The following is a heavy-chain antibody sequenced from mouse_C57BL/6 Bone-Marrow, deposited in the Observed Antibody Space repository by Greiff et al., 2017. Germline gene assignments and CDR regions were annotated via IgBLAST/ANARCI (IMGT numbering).Heavy chain of an antibody. Sequence: VQLKQSGAELVRPGASVKLSCTASGFNIKDDYMHWVKQRPEQGLEWIGWIDPENGDTEYASKFQGKATITADTSSNTAYLQLSSLTSEDTAVYYCTTFITTVVAEDYAMDDWGQGTSVTVSS. CDR1: GFNIKDDY. CDR2: IDPENGDT. V-gene: IGHV14-4*01. D-gene: IGHD1-1*01. CDR3: TTFITTVVAEDYAMDD. J-gene: IGHJ4*01.